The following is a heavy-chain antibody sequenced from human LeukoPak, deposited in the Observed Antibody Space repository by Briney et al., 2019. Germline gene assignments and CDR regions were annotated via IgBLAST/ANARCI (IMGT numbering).Heavy chain of an antibody. CDR2: IYSGGST. Sequence: GGSLRLSCAASGFTVSSNYMSWVRQAPGKGLEWVSVIYSGGSTYYADSVKGRFTISRDNSKNTLYLQMNSLRAEDTAVYYCARDSAPYYDFWSGYSGTFDYWGQGTLVTVSS. CDR1: GFTVSSNY. D-gene: IGHD3-3*01. V-gene: IGHV3-66*01. J-gene: IGHJ4*02. CDR3: ARDSAPYYDFWSGYSGTFDY.